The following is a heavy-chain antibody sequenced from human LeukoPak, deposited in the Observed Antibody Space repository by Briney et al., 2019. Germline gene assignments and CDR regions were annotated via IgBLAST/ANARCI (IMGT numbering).Heavy chain of an antibody. CDR1: GGTFSSYA. D-gene: IGHD4-17*01. Sequence: SVKVSCKASGGTFSSYAISWVRQAPGQGLEWMGGIIPIFGTANYAQKFQGRVTITADESTSTAYMELSSLRSEDTAVYYCAREGYGEDKAFDIWGQGTMVTVSS. CDR2: IIPIFGTA. CDR3: AREGYGEDKAFDI. V-gene: IGHV1-69*01. J-gene: IGHJ3*02.